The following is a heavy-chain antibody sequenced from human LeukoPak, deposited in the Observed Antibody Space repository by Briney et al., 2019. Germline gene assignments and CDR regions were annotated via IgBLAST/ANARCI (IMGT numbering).Heavy chain of an antibody. J-gene: IGHJ4*02. CDR3: AKSDPESYYHLFYFDY. CDR1: GFTFSSYA. D-gene: IGHD3-10*01. Sequence: PGGSLRLSCAASGFTFSSYAMSWVRQAPGKGLEWVSAISGSGGSTYYADPVKGRFTISRDNSKNTLYLQMNSLRAEDTAVYYCAKSDPESYYHLFYFDYWGQGTLVTVSS. V-gene: IGHV3-23*01. CDR2: ISGSGGST.